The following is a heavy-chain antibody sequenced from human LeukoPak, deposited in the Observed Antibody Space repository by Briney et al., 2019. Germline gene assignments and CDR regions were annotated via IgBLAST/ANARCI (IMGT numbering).Heavy chain of an antibody. CDR2: ISGSGGST. D-gene: IGHD2-2*01. V-gene: IGHV3-23*01. CDR3: AKDGGSVVPADTFDY. J-gene: IGHJ4*02. Sequence: GGSLRLSCAATGFTFSSYAMSSVRQARGKGLEWVSAISGSGGSTYYADSVKGRFTISRDNSKNTLYLQMNSLRAEDTAVYYCAKDGGSVVPADTFDYWGQGTLVTVSS. CDR1: GFTFSSYA.